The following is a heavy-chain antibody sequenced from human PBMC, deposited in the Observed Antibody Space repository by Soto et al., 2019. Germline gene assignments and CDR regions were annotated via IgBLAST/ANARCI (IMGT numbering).Heavy chain of an antibody. CDR2: ASAYNRNT. Sequence: QVRLVQSGAEVKRPGASVRVSCEASGYTFRNYGITWVRQVPGQGLEWMGWASAYNRNTNYAQKFEDRVIMTTDTSTRTPHMELRSLRYDDTALYFCATEMQWEPLLYWGQGTLVTVSS. J-gene: IGHJ4*02. CDR1: GYTFRNYG. V-gene: IGHV1-18*01. CDR3: ATEMQWEPLLY. D-gene: IGHD1-26*01.